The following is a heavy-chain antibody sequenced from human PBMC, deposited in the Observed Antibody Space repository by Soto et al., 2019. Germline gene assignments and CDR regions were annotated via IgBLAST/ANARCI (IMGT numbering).Heavy chain of an antibody. CDR1: GFPLSSYW. V-gene: IGHV3-7*01. Sequence: GGSLRLSCAASGFPLSSYWMSWVRQAPGKGLEWVANIKQDVSQKYYVDSVKGRFTISRDNAKNSVYLQMNSLRAEDTAVYYCARAVAAGDYYWGQGTLVTVSS. CDR2: IKQDVSQK. D-gene: IGHD6-13*01. CDR3: ARAVAAGDYY. J-gene: IGHJ4*02.